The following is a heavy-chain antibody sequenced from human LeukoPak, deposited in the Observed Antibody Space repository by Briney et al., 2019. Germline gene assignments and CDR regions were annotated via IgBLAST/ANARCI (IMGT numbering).Heavy chain of an antibody. Sequence: ASVKVSCKTSGYTFTANFMHWVRQAPGQGLEWRGWINPNSGDTNSAHKCQGRVTMTRDTSISTAYMELRGLTSDDTAIYYFARLYSQELDLLLLIGYYDYWGQGTLVTVSS. CDR2: INPNSGDT. V-gene: IGHV1-2*07. CDR1: GYTFTANF. CDR3: ARLYSQELDLLLLIGYYDY. J-gene: IGHJ4*02. D-gene: IGHD2-15*01.